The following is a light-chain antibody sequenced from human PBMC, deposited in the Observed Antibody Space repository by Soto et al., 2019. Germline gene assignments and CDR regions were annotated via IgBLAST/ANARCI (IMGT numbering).Light chain of an antibody. CDR1: QSITYNY. Sequence: EPVLTQSPGTLSLSPGERATLSCRASQSITYNYLAWYQQKPGQAPRLLIYDASFRATDVPARFSGSGSGTDFTLSISSVEPEDCAVYYCQQYGDSMWTFGQGTKLE. CDR2: DAS. V-gene: IGKV3-20*01. J-gene: IGKJ1*01. CDR3: QQYGDSMWT.